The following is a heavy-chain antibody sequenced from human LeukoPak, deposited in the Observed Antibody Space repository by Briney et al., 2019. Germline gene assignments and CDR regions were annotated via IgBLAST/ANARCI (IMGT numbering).Heavy chain of an antibody. V-gene: IGHV3-23*01. CDR2: ISANGGDT. CDR3: ARAYYYYYGMDV. Sequence: PGGSLRLSCAASGFTFSSQPMSWVRQAPGKGLEWVSIISANGGDTYYADSVKGRFTISRDNSKNTLHMQMNSLRAEDTAVYYCARAYYYYYGMDVWGQGTTVTVSS. CDR1: GFTFSSQP. J-gene: IGHJ6*02.